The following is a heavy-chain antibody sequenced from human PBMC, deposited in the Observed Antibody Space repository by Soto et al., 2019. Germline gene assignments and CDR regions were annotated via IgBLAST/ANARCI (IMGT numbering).Heavy chain of an antibody. CDR2: IDGGSSAI. Sequence: EVQLVESGGGLVQPGGSLRLACAASGFIFSDYSMNWVRQFPGKGLEWIAYIDGGSSAIHYTDSVKGRFTISRDNARNSLYLQINSLRDEDTAVYYCTREGSWGRGTQVTVSS. J-gene: IGHJ4*02. CDR1: GFIFSDYS. CDR3: TREGS. V-gene: IGHV3-48*02.